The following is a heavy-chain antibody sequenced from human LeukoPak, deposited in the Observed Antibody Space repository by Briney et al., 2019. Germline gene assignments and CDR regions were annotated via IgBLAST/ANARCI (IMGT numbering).Heavy chain of an antibody. J-gene: IGHJ4*02. CDR3: ARDLYRIVAVPHYFDY. V-gene: IGHV3-7*01. CDR2: IKKDGSEK. CDR1: GFTFSSYW. D-gene: IGHD3-22*01. Sequence: GGSLRLSCAASGFTFSSYWMSWVRQAPGKGLEWVANIKKDGSEKYYVDSVKGRFTIPRDNAKNSLYLQMNSLRAEDTAVYYCARDLYRIVAVPHYFDYWGQGTLVTVSS.